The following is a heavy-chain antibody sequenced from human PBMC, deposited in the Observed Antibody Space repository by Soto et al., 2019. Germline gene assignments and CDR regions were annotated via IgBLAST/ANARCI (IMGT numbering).Heavy chain of an antibody. CDR2: IYHSGST. V-gene: IGHV4-30-2*01. D-gene: IGHD4-17*01. J-gene: IGHJ4*02. CDR3: ARGMTTVTTSTFDY. Sequence: SETLSLTCAVPGGPISSGGYSWSWIRQPPGKGLEWIGYIYHSGSTYHNPSLKSRVTISVDRSKNQFSLKLSSVTAADTAVYYCARGMTTVTTSTFDYWGQGTLVTVSS. CDR1: GGPISSGGYS.